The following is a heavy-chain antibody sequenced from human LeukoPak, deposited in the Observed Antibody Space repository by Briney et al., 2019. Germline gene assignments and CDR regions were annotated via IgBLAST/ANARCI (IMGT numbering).Heavy chain of an antibody. J-gene: IGHJ6*02. CDR1: GGTFSSYA. D-gene: IGHD1-1*01. CDR3: ANRRRASRGYGMDV. V-gene: IGHV1-69*13. CDR2: IIPIFGTA. Sequence: SVKVSCKASGGTFSSYAISWVRQAPGQGLEWMGGIIPIFGTANYAQKFQGRVTITADESTSTAYMGLSSLRSEDTAVYYCANRRRASRGYGMDVWGQGITVTVSS.